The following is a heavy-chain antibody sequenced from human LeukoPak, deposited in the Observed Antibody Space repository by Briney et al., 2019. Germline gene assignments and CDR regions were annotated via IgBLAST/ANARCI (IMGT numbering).Heavy chain of an antibody. D-gene: IGHD2-15*01. V-gene: IGHV1-2*02. CDR2: INPNSGGT. J-gene: IGHJ4*02. Sequence: GASVKVSCKASGYTFTGYYMHWVRQAPGQGLEWMGWINPNSGGTNYAQKFQGRVTMIRDTSISTAYMELSRLRSDDTAVYYCASPYCSGGSCYSVFDYWGQGTLVTVSS. CDR1: GYTFTGYY. CDR3: ASPYCSGGSCYSVFDY.